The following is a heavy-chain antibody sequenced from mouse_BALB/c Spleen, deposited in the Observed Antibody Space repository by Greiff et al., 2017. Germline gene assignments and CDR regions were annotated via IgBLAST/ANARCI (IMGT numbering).Heavy chain of an antibody. CDR1: GYSFTGYF. CDR3: ANDGYYDY. CDR2: INPYNGDT. D-gene: IGHD2-3*01. Sequence: VQLQQSGPELVKPGASVKISCKASGYSFTGYFMNWVMQSHGKSLEWIGRINPYNGDTFYNQKFKGKATLTVDKSSSTAHMELRSLASEDSAVYYCANDGYYDYWGQGTTLTVSS. V-gene: IGHV1-20*02. J-gene: IGHJ2*01.